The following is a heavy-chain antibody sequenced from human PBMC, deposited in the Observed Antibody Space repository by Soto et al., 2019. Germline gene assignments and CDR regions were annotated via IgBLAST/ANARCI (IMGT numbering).Heavy chain of an antibody. CDR1: GFTFSSYW. CDR2: INHDGGGT. J-gene: IGHJ4*02. D-gene: IGHD3-10*01. Sequence: EVQLVESGGGLVQPGGSLRLSCAASGFTFSSYWMHWVRQAPGKGLVWVSAINHDGGGTLYADSVKGRFTISRDNAKSTRSLQMNSVRAEDTAVYYCAGRGGATRFYWGQAILVTVSS. CDR3: AGRGGATRFY. V-gene: IGHV3-74*01.